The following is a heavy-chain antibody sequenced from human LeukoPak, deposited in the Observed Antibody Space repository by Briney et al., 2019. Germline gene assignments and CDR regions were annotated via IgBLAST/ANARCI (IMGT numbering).Heavy chain of an antibody. Sequence: GGSLRLSCAASRFPFSSYSMTWVRQAPGKGLEWVANIKPDGTTKFYVDSVKGRFTISRDNALNSLYLQMNSLRAEDMAIYYCARSIPYGTTWYGRSDYWGQGTLVTVSS. V-gene: IGHV3-7*03. J-gene: IGHJ4*02. CDR2: IKPDGTTK. CDR3: ARSIPYGTTWYGRSDY. CDR1: RFPFSSYS. D-gene: IGHD6-13*01.